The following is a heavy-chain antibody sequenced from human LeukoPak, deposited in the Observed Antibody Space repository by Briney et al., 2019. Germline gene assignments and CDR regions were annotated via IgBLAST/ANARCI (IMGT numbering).Heavy chain of an antibody. V-gene: IGHV4-34*01. D-gene: IGHD2-2*01. J-gene: IGHJ4*02. Sequence: PSETLSLTCAVYGGSFSGYCWSWIRQPPGKGLEWIGEINHSGSTNYNPSLKSRVTISVDTSKNQFSLKLSSVTAADTAVYYCARGGTSSDIVVVPAAAPFDYWGQGTLVTVSS. CDR1: GGSFSGYC. CDR3: ARGGTSSDIVVVPAAAPFDY. CDR2: INHSGST.